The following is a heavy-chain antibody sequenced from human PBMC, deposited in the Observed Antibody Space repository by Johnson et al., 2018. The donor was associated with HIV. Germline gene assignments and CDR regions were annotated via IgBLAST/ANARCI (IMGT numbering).Heavy chain of an antibody. CDR2: ISYDGNNK. Sequence: QMLLVESGGGLVQPGGSLRLSCAASGFTFSSYAMHWVRQAPGKGLEWVAVISYDGNNKYYTDSVKGRFTISRDNSKSTLYLQMNSLGAEDTAVFYCARVTSSVTTARYDAFDIWGQGTMVTVSS. CDR3: ARVTSSVTTARYDAFDI. V-gene: IGHV3-30-3*01. J-gene: IGHJ3*02. D-gene: IGHD4-17*01. CDR1: GFTFSSYA.